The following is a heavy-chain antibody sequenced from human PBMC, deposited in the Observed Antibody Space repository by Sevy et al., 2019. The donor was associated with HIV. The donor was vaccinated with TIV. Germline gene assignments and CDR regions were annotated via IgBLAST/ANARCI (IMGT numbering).Heavy chain of an antibody. CDR1: GDSINNNRW. CDR2: IFRIGKA. CDR3: ARHMTTTGTRGFDY. J-gene: IGHJ4*02. Sequence: SETLSLTCSLSGDSINNNRWWSWVRQPPGQGLEWIGEIFRIGKANYNASLESRVTISVDPSNNQIYLRLTSVTAADTAFYYCARHMTTTGTRGFDYWGQGALVTVSS. V-gene: IGHV4-4*02. D-gene: IGHD1-1*01.